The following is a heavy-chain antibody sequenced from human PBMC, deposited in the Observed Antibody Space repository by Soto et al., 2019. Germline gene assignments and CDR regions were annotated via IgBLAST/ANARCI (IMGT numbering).Heavy chain of an antibody. Sequence: ASVKVSCKASGYTFTSYYMHWVRQAPGQGLEWMGIINPSGGSTSYAQKFQGRVTMTRDTSTSTVYMELSSLRSEGTAVYYCARVKERAQQLFRPDDAFDIWGQGTMVTVSS. J-gene: IGHJ3*02. CDR2: INPSGGST. D-gene: IGHD6-6*01. CDR3: ARVKERAQQLFRPDDAFDI. V-gene: IGHV1-46*03. CDR1: GYTFTSYY.